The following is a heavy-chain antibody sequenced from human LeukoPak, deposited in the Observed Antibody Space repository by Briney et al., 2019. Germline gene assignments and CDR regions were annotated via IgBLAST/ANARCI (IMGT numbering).Heavy chain of an antibody. CDR2: MWSDGNVQ. Sequence: GGSLRLSCTVSGFPFTSHNKHWIREAPGKGLEGVAFMWSDGNVQNSAASVKGRFTVSRDNAKNTLYLHISSLRAEDTAVFYCASDNWGPESWGQGTLVTVPS. J-gene: IGHJ5*02. CDR3: ASDNWGPES. V-gene: IGHV3-33*03. CDR1: GFPFTSHN. D-gene: IGHD7-27*01.